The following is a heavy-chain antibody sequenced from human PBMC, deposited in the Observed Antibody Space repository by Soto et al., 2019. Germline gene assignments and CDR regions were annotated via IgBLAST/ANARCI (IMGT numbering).Heavy chain of an antibody. V-gene: IGHV4-59*01. D-gene: IGHD2-15*01. CDR3: ARDLLGYCSGNSCYDYYGMDV. CDR1: GGSITSYY. CDR2: IFYSGST. J-gene: IGHJ6*02. Sequence: SETLSLTCTVSGGSITSYYWSWIRQPPGKGLEWIGYIFYSGSTNYNPSLKSRVTISVDTSKNQFSLNLSSVTAADTAVYYCARDLLGYCSGNSCYDYYGMDVWGQGTTVTV.